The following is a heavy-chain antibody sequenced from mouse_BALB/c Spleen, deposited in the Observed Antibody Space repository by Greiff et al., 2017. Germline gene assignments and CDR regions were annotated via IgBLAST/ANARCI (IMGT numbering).Heavy chain of an antibody. CDR1: GYTFTSYT. J-gene: IGHJ2*01. D-gene: IGHD3-1*01. V-gene: IGHV1-4*01. CDR3: ARSGRADY. Sequence: VQLQQSGAELARPGASVKMSCTASGYTFTSYTMHWVQQRPGQGLEWIGYINPSSGYTNYKQKFKDKATLTADKSSSTAYMQLSSLTSEDSAVYYCARSGRADYWGQGTTLTVSS. CDR2: INPSSGYT.